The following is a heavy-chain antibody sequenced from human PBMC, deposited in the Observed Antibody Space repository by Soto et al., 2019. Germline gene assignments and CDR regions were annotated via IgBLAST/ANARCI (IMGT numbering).Heavy chain of an antibody. CDR1: GLTLTSQA. J-gene: IGHJ4*02. CDR3: AKATGLLDPFDY. V-gene: IGHV3-23*01. D-gene: IGHD3-3*01. Sequence: EVQLLESGGGLVQPGGSLRLSCATSGLTLTSQAMGWVRQAPGKGLEWVSSITAGGGTDYADSVRGRFTISRDNSKNTLYLQMSSLRAEDTAIYCCAKATGLLDPFDYWGQGILVTVSS. CDR2: ITAGGGT.